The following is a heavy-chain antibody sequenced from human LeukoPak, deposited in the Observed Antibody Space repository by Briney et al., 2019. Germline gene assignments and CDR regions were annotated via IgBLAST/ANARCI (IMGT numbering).Heavy chain of an antibody. CDR2: IHYSGST. V-gene: IGHV4-39*01. D-gene: IGHD6-19*01. Sequence: SETLSLTCTVSGDSIRSDSHYWGWIRLSPGKGLEWIGSIHYSGSTYYNPSLKSRVTISVDTPKNQFSLKLSSVTAADTAVYYCATHVYSSGWYFDYWGQGTLVTVSS. J-gene: IGHJ4*02. CDR3: ATHVYSSGWYFDY. CDR1: GDSIRSDSHY.